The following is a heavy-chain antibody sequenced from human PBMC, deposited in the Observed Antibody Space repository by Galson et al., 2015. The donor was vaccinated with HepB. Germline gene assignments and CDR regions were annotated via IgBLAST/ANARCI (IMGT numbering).Heavy chain of an antibody. CDR3: TKKSGTYYHFDY. Sequence: SVKVSCKASGYAFTSDYVRWVRQAPGQGLEWMAIINPSSGRPTYAQKFQSRLTLTRDTPTSTVYMELSSLTSEDTAVYYCTKKSGTYYHFDYWGQGALVTVSS. D-gene: IGHD1-26*01. V-gene: IGHV1-46*01. J-gene: IGHJ4*02. CDR1: GYAFTSDY. CDR2: INPSSGRP.